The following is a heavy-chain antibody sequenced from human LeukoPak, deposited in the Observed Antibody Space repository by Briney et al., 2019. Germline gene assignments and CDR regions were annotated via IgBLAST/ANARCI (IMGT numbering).Heavy chain of an antibody. V-gene: IGHV3-33*06. D-gene: IGHD3-22*01. CDR2: IWSDGNNR. CDR1: GFTFSRYG. CDR3: AKDGDAAYYYDGSGRENYFYYYMDV. J-gene: IGHJ6*03. Sequence: GRSLRLSCAASGFTFSRYGIHWVRQAPGKGLEWVAIIWSDGNNRHYADSVKGRFTISRDNSKNTVSLQVNSLRAEDTAVYYCAKDGDAAYYYDGSGRENYFYYYMDVWGKGTTVTVSS.